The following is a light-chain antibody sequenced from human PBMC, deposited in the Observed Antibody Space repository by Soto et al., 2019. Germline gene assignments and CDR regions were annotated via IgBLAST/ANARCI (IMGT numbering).Light chain of an antibody. CDR2: LAS. Sequence: IPLTQSPSSLSASVGDRVTITCRASQGISNSLAWYQQKPGKAPKLLMYLASTLQSGVPPRFSGTGSGTNFTLTIRSLQPEDFATYYCQQLIRFPTKFGQGTKVEIK. CDR3: QQLIRFPTK. J-gene: IGKJ1*01. CDR1: QGISNS. V-gene: IGKV1-9*01.